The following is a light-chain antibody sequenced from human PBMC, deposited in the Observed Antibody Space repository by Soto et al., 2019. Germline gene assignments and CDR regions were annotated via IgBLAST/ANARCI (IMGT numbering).Light chain of an antibody. V-gene: IGKV3-20*01. J-gene: IGKJ1*01. CDR3: QHYSSQT. Sequence: DIVLTQSPATQSSFPGDRVTLSCRASQAVNTRLAWYQQRPGQAPRLLIYGASSRATGIPDRFSGSGSGTDFTLTISRLEPEDSAVYFCQHYSSQTFGQGTKVDIK. CDR2: GAS. CDR1: QAVNTR.